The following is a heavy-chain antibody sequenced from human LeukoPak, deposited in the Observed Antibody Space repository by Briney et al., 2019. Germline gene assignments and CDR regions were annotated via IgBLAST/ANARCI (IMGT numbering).Heavy chain of an antibody. J-gene: IGHJ4*02. CDR1: GFTFSSFG. D-gene: IGHD6-19*01. V-gene: IGHV3-33*01. CDR3: ASQIAVPAIDY. CDR2: IWFDGSNK. Sequence: GGSLRLSCEASGFTFSSFGMHWVRQAPGKGLEWVAVIWFDGSNKYYSDSVKGRFTISRDNSKNTLYLQMNSLRAEDTAVYYCASQIAVPAIDYWGQGTLVTVSS.